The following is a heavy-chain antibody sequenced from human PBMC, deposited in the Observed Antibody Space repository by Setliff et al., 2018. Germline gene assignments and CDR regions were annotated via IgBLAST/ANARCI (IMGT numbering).Heavy chain of an antibody. CDR3: AKGGTYRYFDY. J-gene: IGHJ4*02. V-gene: IGHV4-34*01. D-gene: IGHD2-15*01. Sequence: SETLSLTCAVYGDSFSRYFWTWIRQPPGKGLEWIGEIKHTGSTSYDPSLKSRLTISVDTSKNQFSLKLTSVTAADTAVYYCAKGGTYRYFDYWGQGTPVTVSS. CDR1: GDSFSRYF. CDR2: IKHTGST.